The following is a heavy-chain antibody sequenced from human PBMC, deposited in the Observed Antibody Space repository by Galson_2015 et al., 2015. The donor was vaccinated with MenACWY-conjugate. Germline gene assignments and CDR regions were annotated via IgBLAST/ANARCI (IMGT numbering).Heavy chain of an antibody. V-gene: IGHV3-74*01. D-gene: IGHD1-26*01. Sequence: SLRLSCAASGFTLSTYWMHWARQAPGKGLVWVSRINSDGRSTSYADSVKGRFTISRDNAKNTLYLQMNSLRAEDTAVYYCARLGGNYRTTSHFDYWGQGTLVTVSS. CDR1: GFTLSTYW. CDR2: INSDGRST. J-gene: IGHJ4*02. CDR3: ARLGGNYRTTSHFDY.